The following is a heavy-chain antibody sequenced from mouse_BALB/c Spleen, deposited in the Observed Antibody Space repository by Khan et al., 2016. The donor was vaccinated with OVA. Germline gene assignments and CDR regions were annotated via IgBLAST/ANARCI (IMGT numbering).Heavy chain of an antibody. CDR1: GFTFSTYG. CDR3: TRLAYYYNSEGFAY. D-gene: IGHD1-1*01. V-gene: IGHV5-6*01. Sequence: EVELVESGGDLVKPGGSLKLSCAVSGFTFSTYGMSWVRQTPDMRLEWVATISTGGHYTYYPDSVPGRFTISRDNAMNTLYLQMSILKSEDTAIYYCTRLAYYYNSEGFAYWGQGTLVAVSA. J-gene: IGHJ3*01. CDR2: ISTGGHYT.